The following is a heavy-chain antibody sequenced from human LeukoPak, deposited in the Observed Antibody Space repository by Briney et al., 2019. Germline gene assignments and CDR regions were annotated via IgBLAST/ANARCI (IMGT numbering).Heavy chain of an antibody. Sequence: PGGSLRLSCAASFSTFNKAWMNWVRQAPGKGLEWVGRIKSRADGGTTDYATPVKDRFTISRDDSENTAFLQMNSLKTEDTAIYYCSTHSTSGFWGQGTLVTVSS. V-gene: IGHV3-15*07. D-gene: IGHD2-15*01. J-gene: IGHJ4*02. CDR2: IKSRADGGTT. CDR3: STHSTSGF. CDR1: FSTFNKAW.